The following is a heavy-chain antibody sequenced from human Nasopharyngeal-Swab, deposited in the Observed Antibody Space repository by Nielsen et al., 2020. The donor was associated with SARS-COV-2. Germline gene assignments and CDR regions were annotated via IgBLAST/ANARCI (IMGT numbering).Heavy chain of an antibody. CDR1: GFTFSSYG. J-gene: IGHJ3*02. Sequence: GESLKISCAASGFTFSSYGMHWVRQAPGKGPEWVAVIWYDGSNKYYADSVKGRFTISGDNSKNTLYLQMNSLRAEDTAVYYCARDMVLLPYSGSYPDAFDIWGQGTMVTVSS. V-gene: IGHV3-33*01. CDR3: ARDMVLLPYSGSYPDAFDI. CDR2: IWYDGSNK. D-gene: IGHD1-26*01.